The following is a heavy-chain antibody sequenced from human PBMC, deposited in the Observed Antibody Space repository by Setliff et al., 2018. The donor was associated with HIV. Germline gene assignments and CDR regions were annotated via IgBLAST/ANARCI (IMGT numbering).Heavy chain of an antibody. J-gene: IGHJ5*02. Sequence: PSETLSLTCAVSGDSIGTYSWHWIRQPPGKGLEWIGYIYNTGSTYHSPSLESRVTISIDTSKNQFSLKLSSVTAADTAVYFCARRSDWFDPWGQGTLVTVPQ. CDR2: IYNTGST. V-gene: IGHV4-4*09. CDR3: ARRSDWFDP. CDR1: GDSIGTYS.